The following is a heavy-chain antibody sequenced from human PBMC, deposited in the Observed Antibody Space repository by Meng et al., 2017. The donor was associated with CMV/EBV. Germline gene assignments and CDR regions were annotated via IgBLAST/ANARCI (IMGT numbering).Heavy chain of an antibody. V-gene: IGHV2-5*01. CDR2: IYGNNDK. Sequence: GFSRSSRGGGVGWIRQPTGRALEWLTLIYGNNDKRYSQALKRRLTITKDTSKNQVVLTMTNMDPEDTATYYCAHSAGRFGEKEFDPWGQGTLVTVSS. CDR1: GFSRSSRGGG. D-gene: IGHD3-10*01. CDR3: AHSAGRFGEKEFDP. J-gene: IGHJ5*02.